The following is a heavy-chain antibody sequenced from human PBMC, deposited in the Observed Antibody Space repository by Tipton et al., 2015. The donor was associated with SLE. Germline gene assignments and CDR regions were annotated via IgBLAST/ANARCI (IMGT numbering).Heavy chain of an antibody. CDR2: IHYSGST. D-gene: IGHD6-19*01. CDR1: GGSISSYY. V-gene: IGHV4-59*08. J-gene: IGHJ4*02. Sequence: LSLTCTVSGGSISSYYWSWIRQPPGKGLEWIGYIHYSGSTNYNPSLKSRVTISVDTSKNQFSLKLYSVTAADTAVYYCARLGSGWYPIDYWGQGTLVTVSS. CDR3: ARLGSGWYPIDY.